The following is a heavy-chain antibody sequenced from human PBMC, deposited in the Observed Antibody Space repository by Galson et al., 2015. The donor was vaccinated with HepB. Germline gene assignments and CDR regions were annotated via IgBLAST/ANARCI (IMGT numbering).Heavy chain of an antibody. CDR2: IDTNTGNP. CDR3: ARTPYYGSGSYYNVWFGP. J-gene: IGHJ5*02. D-gene: IGHD3-10*01. V-gene: IGHV7-4-1*02. CDR1: GYTFTNFA. Sequence: SVKVSCKASGYTFTNFAMNWVRQAPGQGLEWMGWIDTNTGNPTYAQGFTGRFVFSLDTSVSTAYLQISSLKAEDTAVYYCARTPYYGSGSYYNVWFGPWGQGTLVIVSS.